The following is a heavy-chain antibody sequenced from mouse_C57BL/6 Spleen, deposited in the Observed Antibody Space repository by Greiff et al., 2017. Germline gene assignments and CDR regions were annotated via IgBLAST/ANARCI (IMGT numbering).Heavy chain of an antibody. V-gene: IGHV5-16*01. CDR2: INYDGSST. J-gene: IGHJ1*03. CDR1: GFTFSDYY. Sequence: DVQLVESEGGLVQPGSSMKLSCTASGFTFSDYYMAWVRQVPEKGLEWVANINYDGSSTYYLDSLKSRFIISRDNAKNILYLQMSSLKSEDTATYYCAREPPVLDVWGTGTTVTVSS. D-gene: IGHD1-1*01. CDR3: AREPPVLDV.